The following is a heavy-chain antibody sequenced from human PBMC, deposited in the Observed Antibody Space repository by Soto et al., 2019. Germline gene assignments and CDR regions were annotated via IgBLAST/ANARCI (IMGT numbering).Heavy chain of an antibody. D-gene: IGHD4-4*01. CDR2: INSDGSST. V-gene: IGHV3-74*01. CDR1: GFTLSDYY. CDR3: ARDPSYSNYPDY. J-gene: IGHJ4*02. Sequence: PGGSLRLSCAASGFTLSDYYMSWIRQAPGKGLVWVSRINSDGSSTSYADSVKGRFTTSRDNAKNTLYLQMNSLRAEDTAVYYCARDPSYSNYPDYWGQGTLVTVSS.